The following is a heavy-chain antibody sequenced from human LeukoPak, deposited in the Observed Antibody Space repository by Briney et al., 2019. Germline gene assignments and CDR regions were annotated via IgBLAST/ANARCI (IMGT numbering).Heavy chain of an antibody. D-gene: IGHD6-6*01. V-gene: IGHV1-18*01. CDR1: GYTFTSYG. J-gene: IGHJ6*03. CDR2: ISAYNGNT. CDR3: ARDNEYSSPYYYYYYMDV. Sequence: ASVKVSCKASGYTFTSYGISWVRQAPGQELEWMGWISAYNGNTNYAQKLQGRVTMTTDTSTSTAYMELRSLRSDDTAVYYCARDNEYSSPYYYYYYMDVWGKGTTVTVSS.